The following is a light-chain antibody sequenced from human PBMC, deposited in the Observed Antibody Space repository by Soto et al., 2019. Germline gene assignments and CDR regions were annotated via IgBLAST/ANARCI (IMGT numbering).Light chain of an antibody. V-gene: IGKV3-15*01. CDR1: QSVNSN. CDR3: QHYHNWPPWT. J-gene: IGKJ1*01. CDR2: GAS. Sequence: VMTQSPATLSVSPGERATLSCRASQSVNSNLAWYQQKPGQAPRLLIFGASTRATGFPARFSGSGSGTEFTLTISSLHSEDFAVYYCQHYHNWPPWTFGQGTKVEIK.